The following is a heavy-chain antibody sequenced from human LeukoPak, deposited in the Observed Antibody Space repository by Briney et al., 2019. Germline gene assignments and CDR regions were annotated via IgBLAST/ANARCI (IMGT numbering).Heavy chain of an antibody. D-gene: IGHD2-2*02. Sequence: PSETLSLTCTVSGGSISNYYWSWIRLPPGKGLEWIGYIYYNGSTNYNPSLKSRVTISIDTSKSQFSLKLSSVTATDTAVYYCARLLMDCSHPNCYINWFDRWGQGTLVTVSS. CDR1: GGSISNYY. CDR2: IYYNGST. CDR3: ARLLMDCSHPNCYINWFDR. J-gene: IGHJ5*02. V-gene: IGHV4-59*08.